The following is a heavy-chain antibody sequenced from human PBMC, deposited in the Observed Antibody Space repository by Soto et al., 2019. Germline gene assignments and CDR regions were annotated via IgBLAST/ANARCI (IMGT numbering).Heavy chain of an antibody. CDR2: ISGNGGST. V-gene: IGHV3-64*01. CDR1: GFTFSSYA. J-gene: IGHJ4*02. D-gene: IGHD6-13*01. CDR3: ARLNPIAAAFDY. Sequence: GGSLRLSCAASGFTFSSYAMHWVRQAPGKGLEYVSAISGNGGSTHYANSVKGRFTISRDNSKNTLYLQMGSLRAEDMAVYYCARLNPIAAAFDYWGQGTLVTVSS.